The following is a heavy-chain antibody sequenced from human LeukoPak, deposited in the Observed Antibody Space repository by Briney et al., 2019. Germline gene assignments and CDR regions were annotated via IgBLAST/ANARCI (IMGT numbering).Heavy chain of an antibody. D-gene: IGHD2-15*01. CDR1: EYSFTSYG. Sequence: GESLKISCKGSEYSFTSYGIGWVRQMPGKGLEWMGIIWPGDSETRYSPSFQGQVTISADKSISTAYLQWSTLPAPDTPFYYCARNGLHSRRLLFFHYWGQGTLVPVYS. J-gene: IGHJ4*02. CDR2: IWPGDSET. V-gene: IGHV5-51*01. CDR3: ARNGLHSRRLLFFHY.